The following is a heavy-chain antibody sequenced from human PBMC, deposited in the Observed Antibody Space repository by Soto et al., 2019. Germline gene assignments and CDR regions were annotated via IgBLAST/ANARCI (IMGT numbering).Heavy chain of an antibody. CDR1: GGSISSGGYY. CDR2: IYYSGST. V-gene: IGHV4-31*03. CDR3: ARLRSTVNDGGYYYYYMDV. J-gene: IGHJ6*03. Sequence: QVQLRESGPGLVKPSQTLSLTCLFSGGSISSGGYYWSWIRKPPGKGRKWIGYIYYSGSTYYNPSLKSRVTISVDTSKNQFSLKLSSVTAADTAVYYCARLRSTVNDGGYYYYYMDVWGKGTTVTVSS. D-gene: IGHD2-2*01.